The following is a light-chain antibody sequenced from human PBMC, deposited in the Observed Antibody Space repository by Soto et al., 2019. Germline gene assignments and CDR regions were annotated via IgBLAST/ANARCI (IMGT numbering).Light chain of an antibody. V-gene: IGKV3-20*01. CDR3: QQYGTSPWT. Sequence: EIVLTQSPGTLSLFPGERATLSCRATQSVNSNYLAWYQQKPGQAPRLLIYIASRRATGLPDRFSGSGSGTDFTLTISRLEPEDVAVYYCQQYGTSPWTFGQGTKVEIK. J-gene: IGKJ1*01. CDR2: IAS. CDR1: QSVNSNY.